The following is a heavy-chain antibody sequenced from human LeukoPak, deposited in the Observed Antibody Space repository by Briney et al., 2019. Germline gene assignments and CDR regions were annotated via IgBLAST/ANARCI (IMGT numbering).Heavy chain of an antibody. D-gene: IGHD2-15*01. V-gene: IGHV4-34*01. J-gene: IGHJ4*02. CDR3: ARVYCRGGSCRTFDY. CDR1: GGSFSGYY. Sequence: SETLSLTCAIYGGSFSGYYWIWIRQPPGKGLEWIGEINHRGSAHYNPPLKRRATIPGDRPKNQLLLPVSSLTAPCAPVYFCARVYCRGGSCRTFDYWGQGTLVTVSS. CDR2: INHRGSA.